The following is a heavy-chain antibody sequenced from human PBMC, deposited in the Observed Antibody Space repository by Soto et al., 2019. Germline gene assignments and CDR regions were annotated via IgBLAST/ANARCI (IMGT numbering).Heavy chain of an antibody. V-gene: IGHV4-59*01. J-gene: IGHJ6*02. Sequence: PSETLSLTCTVSGGSISSYYWSWIRQPPGKGLEWIGYIYYSGSTNYNPSLKSRVTISVDTSKNQFSLKLSSVTAADTAVYYCAANIAAAGNYYYYGMDVWGQGTTVTV. D-gene: IGHD6-13*01. CDR3: AANIAAAGNYYYYGMDV. CDR2: IYYSGST. CDR1: GGSISSYY.